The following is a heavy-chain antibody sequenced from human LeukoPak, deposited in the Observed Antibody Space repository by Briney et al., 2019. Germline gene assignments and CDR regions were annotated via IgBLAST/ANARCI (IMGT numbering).Heavy chain of an antibody. CDR1: GGSISSSSYY. J-gene: IGHJ4*02. CDR3: ARDYLGAGTVGATSGY. V-gene: IGHV4-39*07. D-gene: IGHD1-26*01. CDR2: IYYSGST. Sequence: SETLSLTCTVSGGSISSSSYYWGWIRQPPGKGLEWIGSIYYSGSTYYNPSLKSRVTMSVDTSKNQFSLKLSSVTAADTAVYYCARDYLGAGTVGATSGYWGQGTLVTVSS.